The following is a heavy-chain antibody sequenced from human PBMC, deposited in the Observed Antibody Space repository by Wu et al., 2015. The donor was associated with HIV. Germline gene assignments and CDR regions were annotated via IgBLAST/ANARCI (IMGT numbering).Heavy chain of an antibody. CDR2: IIPIFGTA. J-gene: IGHJ5*02. CDR3: ARSPLLSVVVINYWFDP. Sequence: QVQLVQSGAEVKKPGSSVKVSCKASGGTFSSYAISWVRQAPGQGLEWMGGIIPIFGTANYAQKFQGRVTITTDESTSTAYMELSSLRSEDTAVYYCARSPLLSVVVINYWFDPWGQGTLVTVSS. V-gene: IGHV1-69*05. D-gene: IGHD3-22*01. CDR1: GGTFSSYA.